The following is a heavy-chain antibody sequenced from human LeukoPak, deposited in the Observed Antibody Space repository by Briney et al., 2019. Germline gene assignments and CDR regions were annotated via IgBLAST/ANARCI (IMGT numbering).Heavy chain of an antibody. V-gene: IGHV1-46*01. CDR2: INPSGGST. CDR1: GYTCTSYY. Sequence: ASVKVSCKASGYTCTSYYMHWVRQAPGQGLEWMGIINPSGGSTSYAQKFQGRVTMTRDTSTSTVYMELSSLRSEDTAVYYCARLSRDYDFWSGLDYWGQGTLVTVSS. D-gene: IGHD3-3*01. CDR3: ARLSRDYDFWSGLDY. J-gene: IGHJ4*02.